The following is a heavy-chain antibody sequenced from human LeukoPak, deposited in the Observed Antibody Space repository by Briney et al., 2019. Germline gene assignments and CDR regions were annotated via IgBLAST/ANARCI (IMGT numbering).Heavy chain of an antibody. CDR2: MYYSGST. CDR3: VKHTHSGYDLSH. J-gene: IGHJ4*02. CDR1: GGSISSSSPYY. V-gene: IGHV4-39*01. Sequence: SETLSLTCTVSGGSISSSSPYYWGWIRQPPGKGLEWIGSMYYSGSTYYNPSLKSRVTIFIDTSKNQFSLKVRSVAAADTAVYYCVKHTHSGYDLSHWGQGTLVTVSS. D-gene: IGHD5-12*01.